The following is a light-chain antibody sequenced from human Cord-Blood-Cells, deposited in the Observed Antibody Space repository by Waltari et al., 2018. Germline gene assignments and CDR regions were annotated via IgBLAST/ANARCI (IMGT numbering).Light chain of an antibody. CDR2: DVS. CDR1: SSDVGGYNY. Sequence: QSALTQPRSGSGSPGQSVTISCTGTSSDVGGYNYVSWYQQHPGNAPKLMIYDVSKRPSGFPDRFSGSKSGTTASLSISGLQAEDEADYYCCSYAGSYTYVFGTGTKVTVL. V-gene: IGLV2-11*01. CDR3: CSYAGSYTYV. J-gene: IGLJ1*01.